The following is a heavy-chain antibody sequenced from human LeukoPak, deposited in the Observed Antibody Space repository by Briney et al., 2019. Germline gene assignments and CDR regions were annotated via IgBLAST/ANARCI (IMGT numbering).Heavy chain of an antibody. CDR3: ARVSRGYDWRALDY. Sequence: ASVKVSCKASGYTFTSYAMNWVRQAPGQGLEWMGWINTNTGNPTYAQGFTGRFVFSLDISVNTTYLQISSLKAEDTAVYYCARVSRGYDWRALDYWGQGTLVTVSS. J-gene: IGHJ4*02. CDR1: GYTFTSYA. D-gene: IGHD5-12*01. V-gene: IGHV7-4-1*02. CDR2: INTNTGNP.